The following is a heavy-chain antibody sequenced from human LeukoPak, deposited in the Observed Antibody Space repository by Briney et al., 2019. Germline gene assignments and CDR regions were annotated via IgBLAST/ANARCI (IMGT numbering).Heavy chain of an antibody. CDR2: ISSSGSTI. CDR3: AREASSGWYAGTDY. J-gene: IGHJ4*02. V-gene: IGHV3-48*03. Sequence: GGSLRLSCAASGFTFSSYEMNWVRQAPGKGLEWVSYISSSGSTIYYADSVKGRFTISRDNAKNSLYLQMNSLRAEDTAVYYCAREASSGWYAGTDYWGQGPLVTVSS. D-gene: IGHD6-19*01. CDR1: GFTFSSYE.